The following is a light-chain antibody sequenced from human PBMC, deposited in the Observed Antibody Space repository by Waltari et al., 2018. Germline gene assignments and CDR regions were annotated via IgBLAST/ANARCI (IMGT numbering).Light chain of an antibody. J-gene: IGKJ3*01. CDR3: QQRSNWVFT. V-gene: IGKV3-11*01. CDR2: DTS. CDR1: QSVGSH. Sequence: EIVLTQSTATLSLSPGEIASPSCRASQSVGSHLAWYQHKPSQAPRLLIYDTSYRATGIPARFSGRGSGTDFTLTISSLEPEDFAVYYCQQRSNWVFTFGPGTKVDIK.